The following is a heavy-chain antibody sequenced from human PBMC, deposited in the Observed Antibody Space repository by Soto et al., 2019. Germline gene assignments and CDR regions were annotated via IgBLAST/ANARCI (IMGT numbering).Heavy chain of an antibody. CDR3: AGDRNWVVTTYYYGMDV. CDR2: IIPIFGTA. D-gene: IGHD2-21*02. CDR1: VGTFSSYA. Sequence: QVQLVQSGAEVKKPGSSVKVSCKASVGTFSSYAISWVRQAPGQGLEWMGGIIPIFGTANYAQKFQGRVKIAADESTRTAYMELSSLRSEDTAVYYCAGDRNWVVTTYYYGMDVWGQGTTVTVSS. V-gene: IGHV1-69*12. J-gene: IGHJ6*02.